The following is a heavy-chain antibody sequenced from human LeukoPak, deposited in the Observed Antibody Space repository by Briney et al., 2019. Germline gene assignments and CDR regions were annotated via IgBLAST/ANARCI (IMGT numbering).Heavy chain of an antibody. Sequence: ASVKVSCKASGYTFTSYDINWVRQATGQGLEWMGWMNPNSGNTGYAQKFQGRVTMTRNTSISTAYMELSSLRSEDTAVYYCARGRMGLFGVVITNYYYMDVWGKGTTVTVSS. D-gene: IGHD3-3*01. CDR3: ARGRMGLFGVVITNYYYMDV. CDR1: GYTFTSYD. V-gene: IGHV1-8*01. J-gene: IGHJ6*03. CDR2: MNPNSGNT.